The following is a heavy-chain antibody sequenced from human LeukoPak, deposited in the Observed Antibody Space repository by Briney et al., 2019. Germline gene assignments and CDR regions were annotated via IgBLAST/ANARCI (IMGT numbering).Heavy chain of an antibody. Sequence: GASVKVSCKASGYTFTSYDINWVRQATGQGLEWMGWMNPNSGNTGYAQKLQGRVTITRNTSISTAYMELSSLRSEDTAVYYCAGMYSSSWPPLHFGYWGQGTLVTVSS. V-gene: IGHV1-8*03. D-gene: IGHD6-13*01. CDR1: GYTFTSYD. CDR3: AGMYSSSWPPLHFGY. CDR2: MNPNSGNT. J-gene: IGHJ4*02.